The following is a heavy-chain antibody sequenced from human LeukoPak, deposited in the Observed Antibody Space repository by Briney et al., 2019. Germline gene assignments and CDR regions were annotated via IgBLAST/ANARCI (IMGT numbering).Heavy chain of an antibody. CDR3: ARELGLAVAGDYYYGMDV. Sequence: SETLSLTCTVSGGSISSYYWSWIRQPAGKGLEWIGRICTSGSTNYNPSLKSRVTMSVDTSKNQFSLKLSSVTAADTAVYYCARELGLAVAGDYYYGMDVWGQGTTVTVSS. J-gene: IGHJ6*02. D-gene: IGHD6-19*01. CDR2: ICTSGST. V-gene: IGHV4-4*07. CDR1: GGSISSYY.